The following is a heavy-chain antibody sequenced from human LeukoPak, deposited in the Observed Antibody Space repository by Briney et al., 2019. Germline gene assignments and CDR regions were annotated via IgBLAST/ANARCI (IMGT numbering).Heavy chain of an antibody. CDR1: GYSISSGYY. J-gene: IGHJ4*02. D-gene: IGHD6-13*01. Sequence: PSETLSLTCTVSGYSISSGYYWGWIRQPPGKGLEWIGSFYHSGSTYYNPSLKSRVTISVDTSKNQFSLKLSSVTAADTAVYYCARGESIAAAGNFDYWGQGTLVTVSS. CDR2: FYHSGST. CDR3: ARGESIAAAGNFDY. V-gene: IGHV4-38-2*02.